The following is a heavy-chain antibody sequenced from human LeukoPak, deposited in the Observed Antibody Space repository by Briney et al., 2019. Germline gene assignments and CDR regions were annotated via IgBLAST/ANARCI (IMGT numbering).Heavy chain of an antibody. J-gene: IGHJ4*02. CDR3: ARVYYTSRRQVDY. V-gene: IGHV3-21*01. CDR1: GFTFSSYS. CDR2: ISSSSSYI. Sequence: PGGSLRLSCAASGFTFSSYSMNWVRQAPGKGLEWVSSISSSSSYIYYADSVKGRFTISRDNAKNSLYLQMNSLRVEDTAVYYCARVYYTSRRQVDYWGQGTLVTVSS. D-gene: IGHD3-10*01.